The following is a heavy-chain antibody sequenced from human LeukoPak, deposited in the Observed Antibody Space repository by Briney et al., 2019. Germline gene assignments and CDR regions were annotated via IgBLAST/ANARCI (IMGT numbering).Heavy chain of an antibody. CDR2: INPNSGGT. D-gene: IGHD6-6*01. CDR3: AIPRVSSSSGPGLDY. V-gene: IGHV1-2*06. J-gene: IGHJ4*02. CDR1: GYTFTGYY. Sequence: GASVKVSCKASGYTFTGYYMHWVRQAPGQGLEWMGRINPNSGGTNYAQKFQGRVTMTRDTSISTAYMELSRLRSDDTAVYYCAIPRVSSSSGPGLDYWGQGTLVTVSS.